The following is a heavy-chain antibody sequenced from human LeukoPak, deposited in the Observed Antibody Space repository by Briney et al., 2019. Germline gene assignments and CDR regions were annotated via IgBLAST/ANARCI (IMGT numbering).Heavy chain of an antibody. CDR1: GFTFSSYS. Sequence: GGSLRLSCAASGFTFSSYSMNWVRQAPGKGLEWVSSISSSSSYIYYADSVKGRFTISRDNAKNSLYLQMNSLRAEDTAMYYCASGLTLSTGFDYWGQGTLVTVSS. D-gene: IGHD2-8*02. CDR2: ISSSSSYI. J-gene: IGHJ4*02. V-gene: IGHV3-21*01. CDR3: ASGLTLSTGFDY.